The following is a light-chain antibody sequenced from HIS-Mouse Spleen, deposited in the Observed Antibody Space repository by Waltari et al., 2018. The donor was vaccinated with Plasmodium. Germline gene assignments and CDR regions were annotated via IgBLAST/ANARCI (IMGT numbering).Light chain of an antibody. CDR1: SDINVGTYN. J-gene: IGLJ3*02. Sequence: QPVLTQPPSSSASPGDSARLTCTLPSDINVGTYNTYWYPQQPGSPPRYLLYYYSDSDKGQGSGVPSRFSGSKDASANTGILLISGLQSEDEADYYCMIWPSNASGVFGGGTKLTVL. CDR2: YYSDSDK. CDR3: MIWPSNASGV. V-gene: IGLV5-37*01.